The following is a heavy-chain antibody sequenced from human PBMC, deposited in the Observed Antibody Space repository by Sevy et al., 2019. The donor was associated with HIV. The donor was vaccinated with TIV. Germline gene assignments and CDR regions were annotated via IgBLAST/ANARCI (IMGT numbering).Heavy chain of an antibody. J-gene: IGHJ6*03. Sequence: ASVKVSCKASGYTFTSYDINWVRQATGQGLEWMGWMNPNSGNTGYAQKFQGRVTITRNTSISTAYMELSSLRSEDTAVYYYARGLYGSGSYYRKRGESYYYYMDVWGKGTTVTVSS. CDR3: ARGLYGSGSYYRKRGESYYYYMDV. D-gene: IGHD3-10*01. CDR2: MNPNSGNT. CDR1: GYTFTSYD. V-gene: IGHV1-8*03.